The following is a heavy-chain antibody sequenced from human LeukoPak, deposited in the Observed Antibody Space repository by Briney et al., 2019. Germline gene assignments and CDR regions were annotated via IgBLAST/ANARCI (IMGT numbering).Heavy chain of an antibody. Sequence: PSETLSLTCTVSGNSISSSSYYWGWIRQPPGKGLEWIGSIYYSGSTYYNPSLKSRVTISVDTSKNQFSLKLSSVTAADTAVYYCARVSGYSYGPEYYFDYWGQGTLVTVSS. J-gene: IGHJ4*02. CDR2: IYYSGST. V-gene: IGHV4-39*07. CDR3: ARVSGYSYGPEYYFDY. D-gene: IGHD5-18*01. CDR1: GNSISSSSYY.